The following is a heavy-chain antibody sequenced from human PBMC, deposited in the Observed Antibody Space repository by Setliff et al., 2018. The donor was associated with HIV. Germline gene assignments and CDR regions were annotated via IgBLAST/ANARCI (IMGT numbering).Heavy chain of an antibody. CDR2: ISTYNGNT. V-gene: IGHV1-18*01. CDR3: ATIREYYYDSSGQEYFQH. D-gene: IGHD3-22*01. Sequence: ASVKVSCKASGYTFTSYGITWVRQAPGQGLEWMGWISTYNGNTHYAQKLQGRVTMTTGTSTSTAYMELRSLRSDDTAMYYCATIREYYYDSSGQEYFQHWGHGTLVTVSS. CDR1: GYTFTSYG. J-gene: IGHJ1*01.